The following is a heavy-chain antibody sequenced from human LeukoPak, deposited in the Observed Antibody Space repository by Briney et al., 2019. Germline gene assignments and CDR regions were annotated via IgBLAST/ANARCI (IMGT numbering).Heavy chain of an antibody. CDR3: ARETYNFWSGYPDY. D-gene: IGHD3-3*01. J-gene: IGHJ4*02. CDR1: GGSVTSHY. V-gene: IGHV4-59*02. Sequence: SETLSLTCNVSGGSVTSHYWSWIRQPPGKGLEWIGFIYYGGSTNYNPSLKSRVTMSLDTFKNQFSLKLTSVTAADTAVYYCARETYNFWSGYPDYWGQGALVTVSS. CDR2: IYYGGST.